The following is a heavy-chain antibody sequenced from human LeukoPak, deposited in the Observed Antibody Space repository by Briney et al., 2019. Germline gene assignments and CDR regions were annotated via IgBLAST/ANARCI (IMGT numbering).Heavy chain of an antibody. V-gene: IGHV1-18*04. CDR2: ISAYNGNT. D-gene: IGHD2-15*01. J-gene: IGHJ6*04. CDR1: GYTFTSYG. CDR3: ARGYCSGGSCYPSSLGMDV. Sequence: VASVKVSCKASGYTFTSYGISWVRQAPGQGLEWKGWISAYNGNTNYAQKLQGRVTMTTDTSTSTAYMELRSLRSDDTAVYYCARGYCSGGSCYPSSLGMDVWGKGTTVTVSS.